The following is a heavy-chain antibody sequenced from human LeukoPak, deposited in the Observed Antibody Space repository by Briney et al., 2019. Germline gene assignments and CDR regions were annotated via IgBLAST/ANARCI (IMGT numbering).Heavy chain of an antibody. CDR2: ISRGGNSI. Sequence: GGSLRLSCAASGFTFSDYYMSWLRQAPGKGLEWVSSISRGGNSIYYADSVKGRFTISRDNAKNSLYLQMNSLRAEDTAVYYCAKRGYSSSWNFDSWGQGTLVTVSS. CDR1: GFTFSDYY. CDR3: AKRGYSSSWNFDS. V-gene: IGHV3-11*01. D-gene: IGHD6-13*01. J-gene: IGHJ4*02.